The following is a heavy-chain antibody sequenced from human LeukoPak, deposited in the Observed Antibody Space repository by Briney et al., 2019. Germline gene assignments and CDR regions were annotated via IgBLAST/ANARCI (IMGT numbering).Heavy chain of an antibody. Sequence: GGSLRLSCAASGFTFSSYAMHWVRQAPGKGLEYVSAISSNGGSTYYANSVKGIFTISRDNSKNTLYLQMGSLRAEDMAVYYCARVPSYCSSTSCYFHDYPDYWGQGTLVTVSS. CDR1: GFTFSSYA. J-gene: IGHJ4*02. D-gene: IGHD2-2*01. CDR2: ISSNGGST. V-gene: IGHV3-64*01. CDR3: ARVPSYCSSTSCYFHDYPDY.